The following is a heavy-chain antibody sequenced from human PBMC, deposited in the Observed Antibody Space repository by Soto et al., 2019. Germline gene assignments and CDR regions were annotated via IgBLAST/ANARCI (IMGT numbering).Heavy chain of an antibody. J-gene: IGHJ4*02. CDR1: GFAFSSYG. V-gene: IGHV3-30*03. CDR2: ISYDGSLQ. CDR3: VSDRGYGHASVPYS. Sequence: QAQLVESGGGVVQPGRSLRLSCAASGFAFSSYGMHWVRQAPGTGLEWVAVISYDGSLQHYADSVKGRFTISRDNSKNMVLLQISGLGAEDTAVYYCVSDRGYGHASVPYSWGQGTLVSVSS. D-gene: IGHD5-18*01.